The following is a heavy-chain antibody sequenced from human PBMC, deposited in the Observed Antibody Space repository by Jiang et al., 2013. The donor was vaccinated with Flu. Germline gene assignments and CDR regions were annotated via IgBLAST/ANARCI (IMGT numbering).Heavy chain of an antibody. CDR2: IYYSGST. Sequence: GLVKPSETLSLTCTVSGGSISSSSYYWGWIRQPPGKGLEWIGSIYYSGSTYYNPSLKSRVTISVDTSKNQFSLKLSSVTAADTAVYYCARDGGEYYYGSGSYYILDYWGQGTLVTVSS. CDR1: GGSISSSSYY. CDR3: ARDGGEYYYGSGSYYILDY. D-gene: IGHD3-10*01. J-gene: IGHJ4*02. V-gene: IGHV4-39*01.